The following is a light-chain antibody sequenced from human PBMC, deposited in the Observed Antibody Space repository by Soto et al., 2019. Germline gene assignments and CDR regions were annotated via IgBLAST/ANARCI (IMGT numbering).Light chain of an antibody. CDR1: QSITTN. Sequence: EIVMTQSPPALSVSPGXRATLSCRASQSITTNVAWFQQKPGQAPSLLIFRASVRASGVPARFSGSGSGTEFTLTINSLQSEDFAVYYCQQYNNWPLRFGQGTKV. CDR3: QQYNNWPLR. CDR2: RAS. J-gene: IGKJ1*01. V-gene: IGKV3-15*01.